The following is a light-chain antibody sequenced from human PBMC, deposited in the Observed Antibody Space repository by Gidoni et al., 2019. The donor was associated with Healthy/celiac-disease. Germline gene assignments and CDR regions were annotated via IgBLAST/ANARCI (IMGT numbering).Light chain of an antibody. CDR2: GAS. V-gene: IGKV3-15*01. J-gene: IGKJ4*01. Sequence: IVMTQSPATLSVSPGERATLPCRASQSVSSNLAWYQQKPGQAPRLLIYGASTRATGIPARFSGSGSGTEFTLTISSLQSEDFAVYYCQQYNNWPQTFXGXTKVEIK. CDR1: QSVSSN. CDR3: QQYNNWPQT.